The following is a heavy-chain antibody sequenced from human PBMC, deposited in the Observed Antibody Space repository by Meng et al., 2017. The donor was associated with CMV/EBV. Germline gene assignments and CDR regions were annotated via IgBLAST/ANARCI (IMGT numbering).Heavy chain of an antibody. Sequence: GSLSGYYWSWIRQPPGRGLEWIGEINHSRSTNYDPSLKSRVTISVDTSKNQFSLKLSSVTAADTAVYYCARGLACSSTSCYTPYFDYWGQGTLVTVSS. CDR3: ARGLACSSTSCYTPYFDY. D-gene: IGHD2-2*02. V-gene: IGHV4-34*01. CDR1: GSLSGYY. CDR2: INHSRST. J-gene: IGHJ4*02.